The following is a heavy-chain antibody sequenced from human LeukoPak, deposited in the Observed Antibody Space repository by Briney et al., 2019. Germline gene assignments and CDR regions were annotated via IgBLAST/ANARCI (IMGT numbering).Heavy chain of an antibody. CDR2: IYYSGST. V-gene: IGHV4-59*07. D-gene: IGHD3-10*01. J-gene: IGHJ4*02. CDR1: GGFISSYY. Sequence: SDTLSLPCTVCGGFISSYYWSWIRQPPGKGLEWIGYIYYSGSTNYNPSLKSRVTISVDTSKNQFSLKLSSVTAADTAVYYCARVGPFSQFDYWGQGTLVTVSS. CDR3: ARVGPFSQFDY.